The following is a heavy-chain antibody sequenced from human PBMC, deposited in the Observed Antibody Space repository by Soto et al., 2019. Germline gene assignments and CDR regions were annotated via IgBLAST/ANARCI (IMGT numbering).Heavy chain of an antibody. CDR3: ARDEPDCTNGVCYSFQH. V-gene: IGHV3-7*01. D-gene: IGHD2-8*01. CDR1: GFTFSSYW. Sequence: GGSLRLSCAASGFTFSSYWMSWVRQAPGKRLEWVANIKQDGSEKYYVDSVKGRFTISRDNAKNSLYLQMNSLRAEDTAVYYCARDEPDCTNGVCYSFQHWGQGTLVTVSS. CDR2: IKQDGSEK. J-gene: IGHJ1*01.